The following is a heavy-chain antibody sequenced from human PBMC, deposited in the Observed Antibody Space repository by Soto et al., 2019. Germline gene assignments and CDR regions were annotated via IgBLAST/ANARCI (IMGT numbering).Heavy chain of an antibody. CDR3: TRGDY. V-gene: IGHV4-31*03. J-gene: IGHJ4*02. Sequence: QVQLQESGPGLAKPSQTLSLTCTVSGDSMTTVGYYWTWIRQHPGQGLEWIGFISYSGSTYYSSSLKGRVAISADTSKNQFSLKLNSVTAADTAVYYCTRGDYWGQGTLVTVSS. CDR2: ISYSGST. CDR1: GDSMTTVGYY.